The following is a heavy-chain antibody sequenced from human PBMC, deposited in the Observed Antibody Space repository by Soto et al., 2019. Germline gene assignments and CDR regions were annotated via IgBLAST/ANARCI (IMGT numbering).Heavy chain of an antibody. CDR2: IYNSGTT. CDR1: DGSISSGGYY. J-gene: IGHJ4*02. D-gene: IGHD2-15*01. V-gene: IGHV4-31*03. Sequence: QVQLQESGPGLVKPSQTLSLTCSVSDGSISSGGYYWTWIRQDPGKGLEWIGYIYNSGTTSYNPSLKSRVSISVDTSKNQFSLKLNSVTAADTAVYYCARGYCSGGSCYRYWGQGTLVTVSS. CDR3: ARGYCSGGSCYRY.